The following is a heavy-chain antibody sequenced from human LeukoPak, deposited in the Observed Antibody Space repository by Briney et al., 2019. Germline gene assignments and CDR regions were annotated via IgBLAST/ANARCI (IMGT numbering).Heavy chain of an antibody. D-gene: IGHD4-17*01. CDR3: ARKPPGDYVGFDY. V-gene: IGHV3-15*01. Sequence: GGSLRLSCVASGFIFSNAWMSWGRHAPGKGLEWVARIKSKTDGGIIDCAAPVKGRFTISRDNAKNSLYLQMNSLRAEDTAVYYCARKPPGDYVGFDYWGQGTLVTVSS. CDR2: IKSKTDGGII. CDR1: GFIFSNAW. J-gene: IGHJ4*02.